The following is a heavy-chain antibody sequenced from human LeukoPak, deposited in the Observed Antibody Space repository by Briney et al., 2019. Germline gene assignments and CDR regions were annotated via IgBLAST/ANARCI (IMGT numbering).Heavy chain of an antibody. J-gene: IGHJ6*03. D-gene: IGHD6-19*01. CDR2: IYPGDSDT. V-gene: IGHV5-51*01. CDR1: GYSFTSYW. Sequence: GESLKISCQGSGYSFTSYWIGWVRQMPGKGLEWMGIIYPGDSDTRYSPSFQGQVTISADKSISTAYLQWSSLKASDTAMYYCARHKEAVACISSYYYYYMDVWGKGTTVTISS. CDR3: ARHKEAVACISSYYYYYMDV.